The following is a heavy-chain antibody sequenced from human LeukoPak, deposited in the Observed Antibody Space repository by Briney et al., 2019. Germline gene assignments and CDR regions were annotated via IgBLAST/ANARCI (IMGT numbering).Heavy chain of an antibody. V-gene: IGHV3-21*01. CDR1: GFTFSSYS. J-gene: IGHJ3*02. CDR3: ARDGSGYYDFWSGPDDAFDI. D-gene: IGHD3-3*01. CDR2: ISSSSSYI. Sequence: GGSLRLSCAASGFTFSSYSMNWVRQAPGKGLEWVSSISSSSSYIYYADSVKGRFTISRDNAKNSLYLQMNSLRAEDTAVYYCARDGSGYYDFWSGPDDAFDIWAKGQWSPSLQ.